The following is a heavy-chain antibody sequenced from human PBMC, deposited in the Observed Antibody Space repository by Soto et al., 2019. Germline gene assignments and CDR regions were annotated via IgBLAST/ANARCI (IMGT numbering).Heavy chain of an antibody. CDR3: AKEYEYSSGWERIDY. Sequence: EVQVLESGGGLVQPGGSLRLSCAASGFTFSSYAMSWVRQAPGKGLEWVSAISGSGVSTYYADSVKGRFTISRDNSQNTLYLQMNSLRAEDTAVYYCAKEYEYSSGWERIDYWGQGTLVTVSS. CDR1: GFTFSSYA. CDR2: ISGSGVST. D-gene: IGHD6-19*01. J-gene: IGHJ4*02. V-gene: IGHV3-23*01.